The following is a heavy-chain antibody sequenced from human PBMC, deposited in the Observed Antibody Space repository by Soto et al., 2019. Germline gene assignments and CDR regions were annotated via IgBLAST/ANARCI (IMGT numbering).Heavy chain of an antibody. J-gene: IGHJ4*02. CDR2: IWYDENNK. CDR3: ARDGAMIRGVIQY. V-gene: IGHV3-33*01. D-gene: IGHD3-10*01. CDR1: GFTFSSYG. Sequence: QVQLVESGGGVVQPGRSLRLSCAASGFTFSSYGIHWVRQAPGKGLEWVSLIWYDENNKYYADSVKGRFTISRDNSKNTVYLQMNSLRAEDTAVYYCARDGAMIRGVIQYWGQGTLVTVSS.